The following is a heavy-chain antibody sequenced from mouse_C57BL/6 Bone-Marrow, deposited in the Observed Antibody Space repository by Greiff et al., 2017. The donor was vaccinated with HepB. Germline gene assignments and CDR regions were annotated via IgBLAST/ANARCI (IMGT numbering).Heavy chain of an antibody. J-gene: IGHJ4*01. CDR2: ISNGGGST. CDR3: ARRRSITTVVATDYAMDY. CDR1: GFTFSDYY. Sequence: EVKVVESGGGLVQPGGSLKLSCAASGFTFSDYYMYWVRQTPEKRLEWVAYISNGGGSTYYPDTVKGRFTISRDNAKNTLYLQMSRLKSEDTAMYYCARRRSITTVVATDYAMDYWGQGTSVTVSS. D-gene: IGHD1-1*01. V-gene: IGHV5-12*01.